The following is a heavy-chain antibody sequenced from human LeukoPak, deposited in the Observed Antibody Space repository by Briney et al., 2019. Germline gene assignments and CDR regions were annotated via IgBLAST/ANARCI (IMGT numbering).Heavy chain of an antibody. D-gene: IGHD3-22*01. CDR3: ASTPYYDSSGYNY. J-gene: IGHJ4*02. CDR1: GYTFTGYY. CDR2: INPNSGGT. V-gene: IGHV1-2*02. Sequence: GASVKVSCKASGYTFTGYYMHWVRQAPGQGLEWMGWINPNSGGTNYAQKFQGRVTMTRDTSISTAYMELSRLRSDDTAVYYCASTPYYDSSGYNYWGQGTLVTVSS.